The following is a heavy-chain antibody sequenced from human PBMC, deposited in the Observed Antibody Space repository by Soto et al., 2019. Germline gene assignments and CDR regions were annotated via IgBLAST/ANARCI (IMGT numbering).Heavy chain of an antibody. V-gene: IGHV1-18*01. CDR1: GYTFSSYH. J-gene: IGHJ4*02. Sequence: QIQLVQSGAEVKKPGASVKVSCKASGYTFSSYHITWVRQAPGQGLEWMGWISAYNGNTNYAQNLQGRVTMTTDPSTSTAYMELRSLGSDDTAMYYCARDLPPVDYWGQGTLVTVSS. CDR3: ARDLPPVDY. CDR2: ISAYNGNT.